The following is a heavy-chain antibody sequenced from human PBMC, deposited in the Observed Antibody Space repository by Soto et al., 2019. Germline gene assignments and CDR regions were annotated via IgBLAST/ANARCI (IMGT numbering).Heavy chain of an antibody. CDR2: ISNNGNN. CDR1: GGSISSYR. V-gene: IGHV4-4*07. D-gene: IGHD1-7*01. CDR3: GRESGETWDYEAY. Sequence: SETLSLTCTVSGGSISSYRWSWIRQPAWKGLEGIGRISNNGNNQYNTSLKSRVTVSVDTSRNQFFLNLHAVTAADSAVYFCGRESGETWDYEAYWGQGTPVTVSS. J-gene: IGHJ4*02.